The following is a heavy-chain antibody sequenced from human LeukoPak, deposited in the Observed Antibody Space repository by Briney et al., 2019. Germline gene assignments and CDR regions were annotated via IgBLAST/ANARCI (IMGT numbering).Heavy chain of an antibody. CDR1: GGSFSGYY. CDR2: INHSGST. CDR3: ARGTNILTGYYYDMDV. V-gene: IGHV4-34*01. D-gene: IGHD3-9*01. Sequence: SETVSLTCAVYGGSFSGYYWSWIRQPPGKGLEWIGEINHSGSTNYNPSLKSRVTISVDTSKNQFSLKLSSVTAADTAVYYCARGTNILTGYYYDMDVWGKGTTVTVSS. J-gene: IGHJ6*03.